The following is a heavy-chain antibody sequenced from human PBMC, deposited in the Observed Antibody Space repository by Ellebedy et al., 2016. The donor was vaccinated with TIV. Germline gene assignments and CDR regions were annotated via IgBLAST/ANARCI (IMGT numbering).Heavy chain of an antibody. D-gene: IGHD4-17*01. CDR2: INPNSGGT. CDR1: GFTFSSYG. V-gene: IGHV1-2*04. Sequence: MPGGSLRLSCAASGFTFSSYGMHWVRQAPGQGLEWMGWINPNSGGTNYAQKFQGWVTMTRDTYISTAYMELNRLRSDDTALYYCARDGAVTTVFDYWGQGTLVTLSS. CDR3: ARDGAVTTVFDY. J-gene: IGHJ4*02.